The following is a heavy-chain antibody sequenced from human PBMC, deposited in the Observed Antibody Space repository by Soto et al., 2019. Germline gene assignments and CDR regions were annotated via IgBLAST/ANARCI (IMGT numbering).Heavy chain of an antibody. CDR3: ARDGYCSSTSCYVGCYYYGMDV. Sequence: GGSLRLSCAASGFTFSSYSMNWVRQAPGKGLEWVSSISSSSSYIYYADSVKGRFTISRDNAKNSLYLQMNSVRAEDMAVYYCARDGYCSSTSCYVGCYYYGMDVWGQGTTVTVSS. J-gene: IGHJ6*02. V-gene: IGHV3-21*01. CDR1: GFTFSSYS. D-gene: IGHD2-2*03. CDR2: ISSSSSYI.